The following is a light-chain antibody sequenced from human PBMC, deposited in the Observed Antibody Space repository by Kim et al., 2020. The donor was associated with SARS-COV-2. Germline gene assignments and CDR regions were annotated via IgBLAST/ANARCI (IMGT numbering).Light chain of an antibody. Sequence: GQSVTIPCTGTSTDVGHYNYISWYQQLPGKAPKLMIYDVNRRPSGVPDRFSGSKSGNTASLTVSGLQAEDEANYYCSSYAGANNLVFGGGTQLTVL. CDR2: DVN. V-gene: IGLV2-8*01. CDR3: SSYAGANNLV. CDR1: STDVGHYNY. J-gene: IGLJ2*01.